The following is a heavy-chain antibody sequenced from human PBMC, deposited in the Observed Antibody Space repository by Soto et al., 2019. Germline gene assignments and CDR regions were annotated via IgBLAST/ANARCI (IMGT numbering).Heavy chain of an antibody. V-gene: IGHV3-23*01. J-gene: IGHJ3*02. CDR2: ISGSGGST. CDR1: GFTFSSYA. D-gene: IGHD2-2*01. Sequence: GGSLRLSCAASGFTFSSYAMSWVRQAPGKGLEWVSAISGSGGSTYYADSVKGRFTISRDNSKNTLYLQMNSLRAEDTAVYYCAKDFIVVVPAAMVAIDIPGQGTIVTVSS. CDR3: AKDFIVVVPAAMVAIDI.